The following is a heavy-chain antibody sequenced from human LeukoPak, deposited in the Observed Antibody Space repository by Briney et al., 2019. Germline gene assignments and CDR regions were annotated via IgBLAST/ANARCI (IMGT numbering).Heavy chain of an antibody. Sequence: SETLSLTCTVSGGSISSSSYYWGWLRQPPGKGLEWIGSIYYSGSTYYNPSLKSRVTISVDTSKNPFSLKLSSVTAADTAVYYCASYNNWDNAFDIWGQGTMVTVSS. D-gene: IGHD1-1*01. V-gene: IGHV4-39*07. CDR1: GGSISSSSYY. CDR2: IYYSGST. CDR3: ASYNNWDNAFDI. J-gene: IGHJ3*02.